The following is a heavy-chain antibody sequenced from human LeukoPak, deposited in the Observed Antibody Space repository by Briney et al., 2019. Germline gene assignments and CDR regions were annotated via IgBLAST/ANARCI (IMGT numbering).Heavy chain of an antibody. CDR2: TSGSGGST. CDR1: GFSFSSYA. Sequence: PGGSLRLSCAASGFSFSSYAMSWVRQAPGKGLEWVSATSGSGGSTYYADSVQGRFTISRGNSKNTQSLQMNILRAEDTAVYYCLGYCSGGNCYSGGYWGQGTLVTVSS. V-gene: IGHV3-23*01. D-gene: IGHD2-15*01. J-gene: IGHJ4*02. CDR3: LGYCSGGNCYSGGY.